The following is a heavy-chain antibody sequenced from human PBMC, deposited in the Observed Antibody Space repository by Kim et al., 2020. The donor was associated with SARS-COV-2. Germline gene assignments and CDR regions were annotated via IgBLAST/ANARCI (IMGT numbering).Heavy chain of an antibody. CDR3: AKAGGDIVVVPAAMRYYYYYGMDV. CDR1: GFTFSSYA. V-gene: IGHV3-23*01. D-gene: IGHD2-2*01. CDR2: ISGSGGST. Sequence: GGSLRLSCAASGFTFSSYAMSWVRQAPGKGLEWVSAISGSGGSTYYADSVKGRFTISRDNSKNTLYLQMNSLRAEDTAVYYCAKAGGDIVVVPAAMRYYYYYGMDVWGQGTTVTVSS. J-gene: IGHJ6*02.